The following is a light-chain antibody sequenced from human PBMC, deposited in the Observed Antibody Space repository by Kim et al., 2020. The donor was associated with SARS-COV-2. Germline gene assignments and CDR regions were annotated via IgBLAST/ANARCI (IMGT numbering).Light chain of an antibody. CDR2: DAS. J-gene: IGKJ4*01. CDR3: QQNHNLPIT. V-gene: IGKV1-33*01. CDR1: QDISDY. Sequence: ASVGDRVTITCQASQDISDYLNWYQQKPGKAPKLLMYDASNLETGVPPRFSGSGSGTDFTFTISSLQPEDFATYFCQQNHNLPITFGGGTKVEIK.